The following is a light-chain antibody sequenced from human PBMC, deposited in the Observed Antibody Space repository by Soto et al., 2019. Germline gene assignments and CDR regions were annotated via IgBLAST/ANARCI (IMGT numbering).Light chain of an antibody. CDR2: AAS. CDR3: QQSYSTPT. Sequence: AIQLTQSPSSLYASMGNRVTITWRAKQAISTAVGWYQQKPGTVPNLMIYAASILQSGVPSRFGGSGSGTDFTITICSLQAEDFATYYYQQSYSTPTFGQGTKVDIK. CDR1: QAISTA. J-gene: IGKJ1*01. V-gene: IGKV1-13*02.